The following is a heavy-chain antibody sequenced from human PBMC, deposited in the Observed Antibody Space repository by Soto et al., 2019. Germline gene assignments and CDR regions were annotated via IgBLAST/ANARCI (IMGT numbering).Heavy chain of an antibody. CDR2: ISYDGSNK. CDR1: GFTFSSYA. D-gene: IGHD6-13*01. CDR3: ARYRKGGDSWFWDYFDY. V-gene: IGHV3-30-3*01. Sequence: QVQLVESGGGVVQPGRSLRLSCAASGFTFSSYAMHWFRQAPGKGLEWVAVISYDGSNKYYADSVKGRFTISRDDSKNKLFLQMNSLRPEDTAVYYCARYRKGGDSWFWDYFDYWGQGILVTVSS. J-gene: IGHJ4*02.